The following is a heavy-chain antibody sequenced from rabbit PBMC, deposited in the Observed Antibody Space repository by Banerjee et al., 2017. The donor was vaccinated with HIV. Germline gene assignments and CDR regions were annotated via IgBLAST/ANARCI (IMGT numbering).Heavy chain of an antibody. CDR2: IYPASGTT. CDR3: AILDAGSIYFNL. V-gene: IGHV1S43*01. CDR1: CTVCSNYC. D-gene: IGHD8-1*01. Sequence: QALEEAAGGRVVPAGAPLQLSTTSACTVCSNYCITWVRQAPGKGLEWIACIYPASGTTWYASWVNDRFTMSNDNAQNAVFLQMTRLAAAAAVSYCGAILDAGSIYFNLWGQGTLVTVS. J-gene: IGHJ4*01.